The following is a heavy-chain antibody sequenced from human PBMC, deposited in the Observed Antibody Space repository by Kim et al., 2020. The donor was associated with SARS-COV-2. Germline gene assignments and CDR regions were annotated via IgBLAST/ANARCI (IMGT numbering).Heavy chain of an antibody. CDR3: AIGVSRAWTLRAWFDP. J-gene: IGHJ5*02. CDR2: VDHSGTT. Sequence: SETLSLTCVVSGASISSSSCWSWVRQPPGKGLEWIGEVDHSGTTSYNVSLKNRVSILVDKSKNQFSLRLTSVSAADTAVYYCAIGVSRAWTLRAWFDPWG. CDR1: GASISSSSC. V-gene: IGHV4-4*02. D-gene: IGHD2-2*01.